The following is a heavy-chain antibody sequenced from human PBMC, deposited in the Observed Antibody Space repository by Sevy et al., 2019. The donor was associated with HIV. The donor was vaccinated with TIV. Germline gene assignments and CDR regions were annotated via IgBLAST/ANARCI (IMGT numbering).Heavy chain of an antibody. J-gene: IGHJ3*02. V-gene: IGHV1-18*04. CDR2: ISAYNGNT. CDR1: GYTFTSYG. Sequence: ASVKVSCKASGYTFTSYGIRWVRQAPGQGLEWMGWISAYNGNTNYAQKLQGRVTMTTDTSTSTAYMELRSLRSDDTAVYYCARGRIMITFGGVVPDAFDIWGQGTMVTVSS. CDR3: ARGRIMITFGGVVPDAFDI. D-gene: IGHD3-16*01.